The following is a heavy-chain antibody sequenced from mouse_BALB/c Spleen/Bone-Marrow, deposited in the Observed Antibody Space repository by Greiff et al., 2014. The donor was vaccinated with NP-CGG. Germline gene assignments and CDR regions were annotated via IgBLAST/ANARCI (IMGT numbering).Heavy chain of an antibody. CDR3: ARGRNYYGSSYYFDY. D-gene: IGHD1-1*01. J-gene: IGHJ2*01. CDR1: GYTFTSYW. V-gene: IGHV1-87*01. CDR2: IYPGDGDT. Sequence: QVQLQQSGAELARPGASVKLSCKASGYTFTSYWMQWVKQRPGQGLERIGAIYPGDGDTRYTQKFKGKATLTADKSSSTAYMQLSSLASEDSAVYYCARGRNYYGSSYYFDYWGQGTTLTVSS.